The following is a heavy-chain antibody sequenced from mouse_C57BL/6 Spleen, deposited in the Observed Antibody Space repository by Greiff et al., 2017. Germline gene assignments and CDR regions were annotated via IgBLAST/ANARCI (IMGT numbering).Heavy chain of an antibody. J-gene: IGHJ2*01. CDR3: ARIASWAYYFDY. V-gene: IGHV8-8*01. Sequence: QVTLNVSGPGILQPSQTLSLTCSFSGFSLSTFGMGVGWIRQPSGKGLEWLAHIWWDDVKYYNPALKSRLTISKYTSTNQGFLKIANVDTADTATYYCARIASWAYYFDYWGQGTTLTVSS. CDR2: IWWDDVK. CDR1: GFSLSTFGMG. D-gene: IGHD4-1*01.